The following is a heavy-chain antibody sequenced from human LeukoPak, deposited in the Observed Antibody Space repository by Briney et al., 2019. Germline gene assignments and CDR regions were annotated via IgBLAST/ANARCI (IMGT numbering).Heavy chain of an antibody. V-gene: IGHV3-23*01. D-gene: IGHD2-2*01. Sequence: GGSLRLSCAASGFTFSSYAMSWVRQAPGKGLEWVSAISGSGGSTYYADSVKGRFTISRDNSKNTLYLQMNSLGAEDTAVYYCAKQGYCSSTSCYDWGGFSDYWGQGTLVTVSP. CDR3: AKQGYCSSTSCYDWGGFSDY. J-gene: IGHJ4*02. CDR1: GFTFSSYA. CDR2: ISGSGGST.